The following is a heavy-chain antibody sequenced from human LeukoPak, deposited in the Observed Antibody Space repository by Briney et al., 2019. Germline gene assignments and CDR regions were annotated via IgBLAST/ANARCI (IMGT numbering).Heavy chain of an antibody. J-gene: IGHJ4*02. V-gene: IGHV3-11*01. D-gene: IGHD1-26*01. CDR2: ISSSGSTI. CDR3: ARDRIPYSGSYTTDY. CDR1: GFTFSDYY. Sequence: GGSLRFSGAASGFTFSDYYMSWIRQAPGKGLEGVSYISSSGSTIYYADSVKGRFTISRDNAKNSLYLQMNSLRAEDTAVYYCARDRIPYSGSYTTDYWGQGTLVTVSS.